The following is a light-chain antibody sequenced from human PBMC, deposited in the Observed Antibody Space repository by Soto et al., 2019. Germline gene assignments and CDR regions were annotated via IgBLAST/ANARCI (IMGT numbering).Light chain of an antibody. J-gene: IGKJ2*01. CDR3: QQTSSVPRT. CDR2: VAS. CDR1: QSISTF. Sequence: DIQMSQSPSSLSASVGDRVTITCRASQSISTFLNWYQQRPGEAPKLLIYVASNLHTGVPSRFSGSGSWTDFTLTISSLQPEDFATYFCQQTSSVPRTFGQGTKWEI. V-gene: IGKV1-39*01.